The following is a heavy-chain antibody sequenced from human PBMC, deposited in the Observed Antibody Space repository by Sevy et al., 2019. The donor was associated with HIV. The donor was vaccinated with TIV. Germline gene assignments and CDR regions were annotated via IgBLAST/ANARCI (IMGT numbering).Heavy chain of an antibody. D-gene: IGHD3-10*01. J-gene: IGHJ4*02. CDR1: GFTFSSYW. CDR3: GRGGGGVNLLWFGELDY. CDR2: INSDGSST. V-gene: IGHV3-74*01. Sequence: GGSLRLSCAASGFTFSSYWMHWVRQAPGKGLVWVSRINSDGSSTSYADSVKGRFTISRDNAKNTLYLQMNSLRAEDTAGYYGGRGGGGVNLLWFGELDYWGQRTLVTVSS.